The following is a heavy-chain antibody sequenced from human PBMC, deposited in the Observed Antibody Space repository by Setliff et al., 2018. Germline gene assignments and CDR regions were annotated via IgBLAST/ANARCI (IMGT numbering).Heavy chain of an antibody. CDR1: GFTFSSFW. CDR3: AKDYSMAITVGYFQH. CDR2: INQDGSAK. V-gene: IGHV3-7*01. J-gene: IGHJ1*01. Sequence: GGSLRLSCAASGFTFSSFWMAWVRQSPGRGLEWVANINQDGSAKFYVDSVKGRFTISRDNSKNTLYLEMNSLRAEDTAVYYCAKDYSMAITVGYFQHWGHGTLVTVSS. D-gene: IGHD1-20*01.